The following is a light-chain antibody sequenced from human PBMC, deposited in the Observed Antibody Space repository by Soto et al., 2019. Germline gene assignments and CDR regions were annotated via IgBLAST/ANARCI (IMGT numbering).Light chain of an antibody. Sequence: AIRMTQSPSALSASTGDRVTIACRASQGISSYLAWYQQKPGKAPKRLIYAAYTLQSGVPSRFSGSGSGTDFTLTMSCLQSEDVATYYCQQYYSYPTITFGQGTRREIK. CDR3: QQYYSYPTIT. CDR1: QGISSY. V-gene: IGKV1-8*01. J-gene: IGKJ5*01. CDR2: AAY.